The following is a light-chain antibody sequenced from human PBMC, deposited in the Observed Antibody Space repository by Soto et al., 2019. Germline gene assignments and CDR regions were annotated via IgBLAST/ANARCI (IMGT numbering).Light chain of an antibody. CDR1: QAIRND. CDR3: LQHNVFPRA. V-gene: IGKV1-17*01. CDR2: GSS. J-gene: IGKJ1*01. Sequence: DIQMTQSPSSLSASVGDRVTITCRASQAIRNDLAWYQQKPGRAPKRLIYGSSTLQSGVPLRFSGSGSGTEFTLTISSLQPEDFATYYCLQHNVFPRAFGQGTKVDI.